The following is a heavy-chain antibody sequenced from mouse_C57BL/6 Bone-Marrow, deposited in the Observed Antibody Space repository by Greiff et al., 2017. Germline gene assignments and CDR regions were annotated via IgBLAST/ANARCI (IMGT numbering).Heavy chain of an antibody. CDR3: ARDASTVVATGYFDV. J-gene: IGHJ1*03. D-gene: IGHD1-1*01. CDR1: GFTFSDYY. CDR2: INYDGSST. Sequence: EVKLMESEGGLVQPGSSMKLSCTASGFTFSDYYMAWVRQVPEKGLEWVANINYDGSSTYYLDSLKSRFIISIDNAKNILYLQMSSLKSEDTATXYCARDASTVVATGYFDVWGTGTTVTVSS. V-gene: IGHV5-16*01.